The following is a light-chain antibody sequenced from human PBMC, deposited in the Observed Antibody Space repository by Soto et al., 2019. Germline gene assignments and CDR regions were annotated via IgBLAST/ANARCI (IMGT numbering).Light chain of an antibody. CDR2: EVY. V-gene: IGLV2-8*01. J-gene: IGLJ1*01. Sequence: LTQPHSVSESPGKTVTISCTGTSSDVGAYNYVSWYQHHPGKAPKLMIYEVYKRPSGVPDRFSGSKSGNTASLTVSGLQAEDEADYYCTSHAGTDNFPYVFGTGTKVTVL. CDR3: TSHAGTDNFPYV. CDR1: SSDVGAYNY.